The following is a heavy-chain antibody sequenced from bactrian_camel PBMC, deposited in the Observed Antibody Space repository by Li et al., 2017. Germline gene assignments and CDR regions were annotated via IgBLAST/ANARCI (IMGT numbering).Heavy chain of an antibody. V-gene: IGHV3S53*01. CDR3: AAVRYGVTWFPLCRARSADFGY. CDR1: GYQFMSCG. CDR2: IAGSGSP. J-gene: IGHJ6*01. D-gene: IGHD6*01. Sequence: VQLVESGGGSVQAGGSLKLSCAASGYQFMSCGVGWFRQAPGKERGGVAVIAGSGSPGYADSVKGRFTISKDNAKNTLYLQMNSLKPEDTAMYYCAAVRYGVTWFPLCRARSADFGYWGQGTQVTVS.